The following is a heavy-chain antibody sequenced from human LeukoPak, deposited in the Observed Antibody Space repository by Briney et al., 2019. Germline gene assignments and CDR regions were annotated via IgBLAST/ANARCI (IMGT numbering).Heavy chain of an antibody. V-gene: IGHV3-33*01. J-gene: IGHJ4*02. CDR2: IWYDGSNE. CDR3: ARPLVGEALDN. Sequence: GGSLRLSCAASGFTFSRYGMHWVRQAPGKGLEWVAVIWYDGSNEYYADSVKGRFTIFRDNSKNTLHLQMNSLRAEDTAVYYCARPLVGEALDNWGQGTLVTVSS. D-gene: IGHD1-26*01. CDR1: GFTFSRYG.